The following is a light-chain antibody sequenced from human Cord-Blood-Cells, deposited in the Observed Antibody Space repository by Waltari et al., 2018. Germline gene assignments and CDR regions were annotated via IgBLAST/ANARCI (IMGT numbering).Light chain of an antibody. CDR1: QRISSY. Sequence: DIQMTQSPSSLSASVGDRVPITCRASQRISSYLNWYQQKPGKATKLLIYAASSLQSGVPSRFSGSGSGTDFTLTISSLQPVDFAPYYCQQSYSTPCTFGQGTKLEIK. J-gene: IGKJ2*02. V-gene: IGKV1-39*01. CDR3: QQSYSTPCT. CDR2: AAS.